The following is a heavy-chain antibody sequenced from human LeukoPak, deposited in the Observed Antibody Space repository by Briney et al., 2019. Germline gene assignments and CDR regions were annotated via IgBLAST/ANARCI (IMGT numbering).Heavy chain of an antibody. CDR1: GYSFASNW. Sequence: GESLKISCKGSGYSFASNWIGWVRQMPGKGLEWMGTIYPGNSNTRYSPSFQGQVTISADKSISTAYLQWSSLKASETAIYYCARYCGGDCYSKGMDVWGQGTAVTVSS. V-gene: IGHV5-51*01. D-gene: IGHD2-21*02. CDR2: IYPGNSNT. CDR3: ARYCGGDCYSKGMDV. J-gene: IGHJ6*02.